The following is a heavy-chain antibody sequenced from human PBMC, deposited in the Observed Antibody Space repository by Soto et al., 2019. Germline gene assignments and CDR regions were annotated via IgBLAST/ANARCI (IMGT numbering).Heavy chain of an antibody. Sequence: GGSLRLSCAASGFTFSSYGMHWVRQAPGKGLEWVAVIWYDGSNKYYADSVKGRFTISRDNSKNTLYLQMNSLRAEDTAVYYCARGIYYYDSSWAFDIWGQGTMVTVSS. CDR2: IWYDGSNK. CDR3: ARGIYYYDSSWAFDI. CDR1: GFTFSSYG. D-gene: IGHD3-22*01. V-gene: IGHV3-33*01. J-gene: IGHJ3*02.